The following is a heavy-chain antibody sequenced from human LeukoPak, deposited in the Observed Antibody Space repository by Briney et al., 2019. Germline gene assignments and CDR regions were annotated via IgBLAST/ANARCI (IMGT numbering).Heavy chain of an antibody. CDR2: IYYSGTT. J-gene: IGHJ6*03. CDR1: GGSIGSSNYY. CDR3: ARQISDYYYYYMDV. Sequence: SETLSLTCTVSGGSIGSSNYYWGWIRQPPGKGLEWIGAIYYSGTTYYNPSLESRVTISEDTSKNQFSVTLRSVTAADTAVYYCARQISDYYYYYMDVWGKGTTVTVSS. D-gene: IGHD3-10*01. V-gene: IGHV4-39*01.